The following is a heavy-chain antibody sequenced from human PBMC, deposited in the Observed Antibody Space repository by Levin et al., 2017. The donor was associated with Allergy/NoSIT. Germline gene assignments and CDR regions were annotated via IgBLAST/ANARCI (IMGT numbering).Heavy chain of an antibody. CDR3: TRLDY. D-gene: IGHD6-25*01. CDR2: MSDDGTTK. J-gene: IGHJ4*02. CDR1: GFSFSTYV. V-gene: IGHV3-30*09. Sequence: GGSLRLSCAASGFSFSTYVFHWVRQAPGKGLEWVAVMSDDGTTKFYADSVKGRFAISRDNSKNTVYLHKKSLRTDDSAVYYCTRLDYWGRGTLVAVSS.